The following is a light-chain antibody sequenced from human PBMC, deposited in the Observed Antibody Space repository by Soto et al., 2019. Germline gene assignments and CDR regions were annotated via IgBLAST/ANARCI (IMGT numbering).Light chain of an antibody. J-gene: IGLJ1*01. V-gene: IGLV2-23*01. CDR1: SSDVGKYNL. CDR2: EGS. CDR3: CSYAPTSTFA. Sequence: QSVLTQPASVSGSPGRSITISCTGTSSDVGKYNLVSRYQQHPVNAPKLIIYEGSKRPSGVSNRFSGSKSGNTASLSVSLLQAEDEADYYCCSYAPTSTFAFGTGTKVTVL.